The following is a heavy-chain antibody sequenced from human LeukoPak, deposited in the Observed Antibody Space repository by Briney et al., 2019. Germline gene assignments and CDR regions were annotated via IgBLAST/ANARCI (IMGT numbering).Heavy chain of an antibody. D-gene: IGHD6-6*01. Sequence: ASVKVSCKASGYTFTSYGISWVRQAPGQGLEWMGWISAYNGNTNYAQKLQGRVTMTTDTSTSTAYMELRSLRSDDTAVYSWARDKRGQLALGDCDYWGQGTLVTVSS. J-gene: IGHJ4*02. V-gene: IGHV1-18*01. CDR3: ARDKRGQLALGDCDY. CDR1: GYTFTSYG. CDR2: ISAYNGNT.